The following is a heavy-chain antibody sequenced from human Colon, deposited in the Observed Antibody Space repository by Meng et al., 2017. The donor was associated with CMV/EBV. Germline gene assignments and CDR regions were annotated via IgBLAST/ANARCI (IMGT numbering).Heavy chain of an antibody. Sequence: QVPLHQWGAEVLKPSETLSLTHTVSADSFTGYHWTWIRQPPGKGPEWIGEINYRGSIHYNPSLESRVTISLDMSTNQLSLKLNSVTAADTAVYYCVRGNWVSDFWGQGTLVTVSS. J-gene: IGHJ4*02. D-gene: IGHD7-27*01. CDR1: ADSFTGYH. CDR3: VRGNWVSDF. V-gene: IGHV4-34*01. CDR2: INYRGSI.